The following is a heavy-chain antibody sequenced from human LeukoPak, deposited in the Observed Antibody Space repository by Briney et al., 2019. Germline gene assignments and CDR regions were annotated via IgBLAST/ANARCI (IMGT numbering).Heavy chain of an antibody. D-gene: IGHD2-15*01. CDR2: IYPGDSNT. J-gene: IGHJ4*02. V-gene: IGHV5-51*01. CDR3: ARDSGGSSLYNFDY. CDR1: GYSFSNYW. Sequence: GESLKISCQASGYSFSNYWIGWVRQKPGEGLQWMGIIYPGDSNTRYSPSFRGKVTISADKSISTAYLQWNSLKASDTAMYYCARDSGGSSLYNFDYWGQGTLVTVSS.